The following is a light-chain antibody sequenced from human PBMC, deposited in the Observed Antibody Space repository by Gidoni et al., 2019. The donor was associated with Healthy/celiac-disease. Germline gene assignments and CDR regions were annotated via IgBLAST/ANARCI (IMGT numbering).Light chain of an antibody. CDR3: QQYGSSPPWT. J-gene: IGKJ1*01. V-gene: IGKV3-20*01. CDR2: GAS. CDR1: QSVSSSY. Sequence: EIVLTQSPGTLSLSPGERATLSCRASQSVSSSYLAWYQQKPGQAPRLLIYGASSRATGIPDRCSGSGSGTDFTLTISRLEPEDFEVYYCQQYGSSPPWTFGQXTKGEIK.